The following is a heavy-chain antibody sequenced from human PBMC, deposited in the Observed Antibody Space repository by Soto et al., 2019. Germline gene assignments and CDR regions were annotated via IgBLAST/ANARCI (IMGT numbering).Heavy chain of an antibody. CDR2: IYHSGST. V-gene: IGHV4-30-2*01. J-gene: IGHJ4*02. CDR3: ARVGYDSSGYYHDGGYYFDY. D-gene: IGHD3-22*01. CDR1: GGSISSGGYS. Sequence: TLSLTCAVSGGSISSGGYSWSWIRQPPGKGLEWIGYIYHSGSTYYNPSLKSRVTISVDRSKNQFSLKLSSVTAADTAVYYCARVGYDSSGYYHDGGYYFDYWGQGTLVTVSS.